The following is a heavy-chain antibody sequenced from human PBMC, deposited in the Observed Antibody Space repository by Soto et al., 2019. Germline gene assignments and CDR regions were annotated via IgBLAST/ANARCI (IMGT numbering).Heavy chain of an antibody. CDR1: GFSLSTSGVG. CDR3: AHSILAYCGFDCLGYFQR. D-gene: IGHD2-21*02. V-gene: IGHV2-5*02. Sequence: QITLKESGPTLVKPTQTLTLTCTFSGFSLSTSGVGVGWIRQPPGKALEWLALIYWDDHKRYSPSLKSRLTITKDTSKYQVVLTMANMDPVDTATYYCAHSILAYCGFDCLGYFQRWGQGTLVTVSS. J-gene: IGHJ1*01. CDR2: IYWDDHK.